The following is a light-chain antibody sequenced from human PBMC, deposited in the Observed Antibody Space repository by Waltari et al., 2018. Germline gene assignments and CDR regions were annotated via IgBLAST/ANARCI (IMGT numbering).Light chain of an antibody. CDR3: QQRSNWHT. Sequence: ENVLTQSPATLSLSPGEAATLSCRASQKVGNSLAWYQHKPGQAPRLLIYDAANRASGIPARFSGSGSGTDFTLTISSLEPDDFAVYYCQQRSNWHTFGQGTRLEIK. CDR1: QKVGNS. J-gene: IGKJ2*01. CDR2: DAA. V-gene: IGKV3-11*01.